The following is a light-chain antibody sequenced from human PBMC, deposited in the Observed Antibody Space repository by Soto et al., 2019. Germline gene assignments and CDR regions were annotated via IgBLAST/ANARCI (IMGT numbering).Light chain of an antibody. J-gene: IGKJ1*01. CDR1: QSVSSY. Sequence: EIVLTQSPATLSLSPGERATLSCRASQSVSSYLAWYQQKPGQAPRLLIYDASNRATGIPARFSGSGSGTDFPLTISSLAPEDFAVYYCQQRSNWPPWTFGQGTKVEI. CDR2: DAS. V-gene: IGKV3-11*01. CDR3: QQRSNWPPWT.